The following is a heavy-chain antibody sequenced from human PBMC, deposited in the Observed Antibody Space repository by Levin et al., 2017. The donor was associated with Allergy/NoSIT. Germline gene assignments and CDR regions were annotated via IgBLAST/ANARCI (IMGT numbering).Heavy chain of an antibody. Sequence: QAGGSLRLSCAASGFTFRRNWMTWVRQAPGKGLEWVANINEDGSVKYYVESVEGRFTISRDNAKNSVFLQMNSLRAEDTAVYYCAKPTGTTSLDSWGQGTLLTVSS. CDR2: INEDGSVK. D-gene: IGHD1-1*01. CDR3: AKPTGTTSLDS. J-gene: IGHJ4*02. CDR1: GFTFRRNW. V-gene: IGHV3-7*01.